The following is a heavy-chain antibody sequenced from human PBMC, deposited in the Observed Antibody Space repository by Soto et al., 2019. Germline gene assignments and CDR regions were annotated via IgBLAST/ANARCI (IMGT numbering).Heavy chain of an antibody. V-gene: IGHV3-64*01. D-gene: IGHD3-3*01. J-gene: IGHJ5*02. CDR1: GFTFSSYA. Sequence: PGGSLRLSCAASGFTFSSYAMHWVRQAPGKGLEYVAAISSNGGSTYYANSVKGRFTISRDNAKNSLSLQMNSLRAEDTALYYCATDLNWSGTWGQGTLVTVSS. CDR2: ISSNGGST. CDR3: ATDLNWSGT.